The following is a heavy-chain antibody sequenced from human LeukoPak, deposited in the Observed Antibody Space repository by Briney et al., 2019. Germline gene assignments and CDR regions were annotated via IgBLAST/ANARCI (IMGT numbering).Heavy chain of an antibody. CDR2: IYYSGST. D-gene: IGHD3-9*01. CDR1: GGSISSGGYY. Sequence: SQTLSLTCTVSGGSISSGGYYWSWIRQHPGKGLEWIGYIYYSGSTYYNPSLKSRVTISVDTSKNQFFLKLSSVTAADTAVYYCARESIYDILTGYRVFDYWGQGTLVTVSS. V-gene: IGHV4-31*03. CDR3: ARESIYDILTGYRVFDY. J-gene: IGHJ4*02.